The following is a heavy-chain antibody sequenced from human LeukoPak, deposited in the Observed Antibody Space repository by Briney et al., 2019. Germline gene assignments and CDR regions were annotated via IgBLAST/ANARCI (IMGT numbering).Heavy chain of an antibody. CDR3: ARSYNSYYYYMDV. CDR2: ISGSGGST. CDR1: GFTFSSYA. J-gene: IGHJ6*03. D-gene: IGHD5-24*01. V-gene: IGHV3-23*01. Sequence: GGSLRLSCAASGFTFSSYAMSWVRQAPGKGLEWVSAISGSGGSTYYADSVKGRFTISRDNSKNTLYLQMNSLRAEDTAVYYCARSYNSYYYYMDVWGKGTTVTVSS.